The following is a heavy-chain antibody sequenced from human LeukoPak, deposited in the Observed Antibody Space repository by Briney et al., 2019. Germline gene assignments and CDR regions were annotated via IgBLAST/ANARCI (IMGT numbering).Heavy chain of an antibody. CDR3: ARSPCSGGSCYDY. D-gene: IGHD2-15*01. J-gene: IGHJ4*02. CDR2: IYSGGST. V-gene: IGHV3-53*04. Sequence: PGGSLRLSCAASGFTVSSNYMSGVRQAPGKGLEWVSVIYSGGSTYYADAVKGRFTISRHNSKNTLYLQMNSLRAEDTAVYYCARSPCSGGSCYDYWGQGTLVTVSS. CDR1: GFTVSSNY.